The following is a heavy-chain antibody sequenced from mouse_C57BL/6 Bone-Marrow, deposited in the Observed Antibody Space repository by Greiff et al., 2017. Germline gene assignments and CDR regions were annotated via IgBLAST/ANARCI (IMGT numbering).Heavy chain of an antibody. D-gene: IGHD1-1*01. V-gene: IGHV5-17*01. Sequence: EVMLVESGGGLVKPGGSLKLSCAASGFTFSDYGMHWVRQAPEKGLEWVAYISSGSSTIYYADTVKGRFTISRDNGKNTLFLQMTSLRSEDTAMYYCVCYGSSYYWYFDVWGTGTTVTVSS. J-gene: IGHJ1*03. CDR3: VCYGSSYYWYFDV. CDR2: ISSGSSTI. CDR1: GFTFSDYG.